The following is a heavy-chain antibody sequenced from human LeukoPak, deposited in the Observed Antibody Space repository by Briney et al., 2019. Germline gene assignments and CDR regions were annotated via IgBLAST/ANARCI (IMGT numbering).Heavy chain of an antibody. CDR2: ISSSSSTI. CDR3: ARDGSLPDY. V-gene: IGHV3-48*04. CDR1: GFTFSSYS. Sequence: GGSLRLSCAASGFTFSSYSMNWVRQAPGKGLEWVSYISSSSSTIYYADSVKGRFTISRDNAKNTLYLQMNSLRAEDTAVYYCARDGSLPDYWGQGTLVTVSS. J-gene: IGHJ4*02.